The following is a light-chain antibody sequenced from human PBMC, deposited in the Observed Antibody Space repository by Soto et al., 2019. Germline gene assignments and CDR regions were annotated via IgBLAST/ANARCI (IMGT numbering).Light chain of an antibody. V-gene: IGKV1-6*02. Sequence: AIQMAQSPSSLSASVGDRVTITCRASQGIGNDVGWYQQKPGKAPKLLLYAATTLQSGVPSRFSGTRSGPAFTPTLSILQTEDFSTYYCLQAHNYPLTFGGGTKVEIK. CDR2: AAT. J-gene: IGKJ4*01. CDR1: QGIGND. CDR3: LQAHNYPLT.